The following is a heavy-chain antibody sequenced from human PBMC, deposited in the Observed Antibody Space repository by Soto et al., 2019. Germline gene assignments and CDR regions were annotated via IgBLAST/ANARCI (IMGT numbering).Heavy chain of an antibody. Sequence: GGSLRLSCAASGFTFSSYSMNWVRQAPGKGLEWVSSISSSSSYIYYADSVKGRFTISRDNAKNSLYLQMNSLRAEDTAVYYCARNGHYYDSSGSFDYWGQGTLVTVSS. CDR1: GFTFSSYS. J-gene: IGHJ4*02. D-gene: IGHD3-22*01. CDR2: ISSSSSYI. V-gene: IGHV3-21*01. CDR3: ARNGHYYDSSGSFDY.